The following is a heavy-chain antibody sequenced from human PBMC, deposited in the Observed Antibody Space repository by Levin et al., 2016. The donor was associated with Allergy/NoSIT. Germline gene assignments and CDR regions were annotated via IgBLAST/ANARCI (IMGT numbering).Heavy chain of an antibody. CDR2: ISFSADTV. Sequence: GGSLRLSCAASGFTFSSYWMNWVRQAPGKGPEWISYISFSADTVHYADSVKGRFTISRDNAKNSVYLQMDSLTANDTAVYYCARQRFSGYHYFDYWGQGTLVTVSS. CDR3: ARQRFSGYHYFDY. D-gene: IGHD5-12*01. CDR1: GFTFSSYW. V-gene: IGHV3-48*04. J-gene: IGHJ4*02.